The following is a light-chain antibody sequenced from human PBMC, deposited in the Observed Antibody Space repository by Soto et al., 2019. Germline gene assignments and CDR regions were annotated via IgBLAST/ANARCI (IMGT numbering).Light chain of an antibody. J-gene: IGKJ5*01. CDR3: QQYGTSPIT. CDR2: DAS. CDR1: QSISSW. V-gene: IGKV1-5*01. Sequence: IQMTQSPSTLSASLVDRVTITFLASQSISSWLAWYQQKPGKAPKLLIYDASSLESGVPSRFSGSGSGADFTLTVSRLEPEDFAVYSCQQYGTSPITFGQGTRLEIK.